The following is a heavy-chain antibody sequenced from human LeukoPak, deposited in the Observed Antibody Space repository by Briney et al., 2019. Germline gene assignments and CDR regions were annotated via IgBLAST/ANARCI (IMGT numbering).Heavy chain of an antibody. J-gene: IGHJ3*02. V-gene: IGHV4-30-2*01. CDR3: ARGWGDGSYAFDI. Sequence: KSSETLSLTCAVSGGSNSSGGYSWSWIRQPPGKGLEWIGYIYHSGSTYYNPSLKNRVTISVDRSKNQFSLKLSSVTAADTAVYYCARGWGDGSYAFDIWGQGTMVTVSS. D-gene: IGHD5-24*01. CDR1: GGSNSSGGYS. CDR2: IYHSGST.